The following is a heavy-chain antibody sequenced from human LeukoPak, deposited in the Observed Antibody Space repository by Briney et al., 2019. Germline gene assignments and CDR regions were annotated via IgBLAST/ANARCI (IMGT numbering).Heavy chain of an antibody. D-gene: IGHD1-1*01. CDR3: AKDSGRPHDAFDI. CDR1: GFTFSSYA. Sequence: GGTLRLSGAASGFTFSSYAMSWVPQAPGKGLEWVSAISGSGGSTYYADSVKGRFTISRDNSKNTLYLQMNSLRAEDTAVYYCAKDSGRPHDAFDIWGQGTMVTVSS. CDR2: ISGSGGST. J-gene: IGHJ3*02. V-gene: IGHV3-23*01.